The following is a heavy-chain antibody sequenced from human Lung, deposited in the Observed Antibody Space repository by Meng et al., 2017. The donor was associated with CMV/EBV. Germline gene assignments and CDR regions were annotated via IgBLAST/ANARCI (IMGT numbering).Heavy chain of an antibody. D-gene: IGHD5-24*01. J-gene: IGHJ4*02. CDR1: GSTFTSYA. CDR2: IDPNTGNP. Sequence: VQLVQAVSGFKQPGASVQASCKPYGSTFTSYAINWVRQAPGQGPDWMGWIDPNTGNPTYDQGFTGRFVFSLDTSVSTAYLQINSLRADDTAVYYCARDSPLDGYSLLDYWGQGTLVTVSS. CDR3: ARDSPLDGYSLLDY. V-gene: IGHV7-4-1*02.